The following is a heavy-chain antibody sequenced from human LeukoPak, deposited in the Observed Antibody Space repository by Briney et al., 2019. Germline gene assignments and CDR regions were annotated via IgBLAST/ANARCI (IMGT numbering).Heavy chain of an antibody. J-gene: IGHJ3*02. CDR3: ARDADYYDSSGRNDAFDI. CDR2: ISSSSSTI. Sequence: GGSLRLSCAASGFTFSSYSMNWVRQAPGKGLEWVSYISSSSSTIYYADSVKGRFTISRDNAKNSLYLQMNSLRAEDTAVYYCARDADYYDSSGRNDAFDIWGQGTMVTVSS. D-gene: IGHD3-22*01. CDR1: GFTFSSYS. V-gene: IGHV3-48*04.